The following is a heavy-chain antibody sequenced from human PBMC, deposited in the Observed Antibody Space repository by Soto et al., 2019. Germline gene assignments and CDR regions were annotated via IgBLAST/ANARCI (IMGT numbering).Heavy chain of an antibody. J-gene: IGHJ5*02. Sequence: SETLSLTCTVSGGSISSYYWSWIRQPPGKGLEWIGYIYYSGSTNYNPSLKSRVTISVDTSKNQFSLKLSSVTAADTAVYYCARPQQGYQGWFDPWGQGTLVTVSS. CDR3: ARPQQGYQGWFDP. D-gene: IGHD6-13*01. CDR2: IYYSGST. CDR1: GGSISSYY. V-gene: IGHV4-59*01.